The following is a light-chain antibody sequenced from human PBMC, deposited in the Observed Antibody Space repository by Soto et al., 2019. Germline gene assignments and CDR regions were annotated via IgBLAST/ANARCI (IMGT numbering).Light chain of an antibody. CDR3: QQYYAAPLT. CDR2: WAA. Sequence: DFVMTQSPDSLAVSLGERATINCKSSQSVLSSSNNKNFLAWFQQRPGQPPKLLIYWAATRESGVPDRFSGSGSGTHFTPTISSLQAEDVAVYYCQQYYAAPLTFGGGTKVEIK. CDR1: QSVLSSSNNKNF. V-gene: IGKV4-1*01. J-gene: IGKJ4*01.